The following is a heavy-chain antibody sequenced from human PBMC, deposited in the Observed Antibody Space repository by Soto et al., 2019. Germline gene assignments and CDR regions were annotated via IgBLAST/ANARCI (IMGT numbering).Heavy chain of an antibody. CDR2: INPKSGGT. CDR1: GYTFNDYY. V-gene: IGHV1-2*02. CDR3: ATLGAGAFDY. J-gene: IGHJ4*02. D-gene: IGHD3-16*01. Sequence: VASVEVSCKASGYTFNDYYIHCVRQASGQGLEGMGWINPKSGGTNYAQKFQGRVTLTRDTSITTVYMEVSRLRTDDTAVYYCATLGAGAFDYWGQGSLVTVSS.